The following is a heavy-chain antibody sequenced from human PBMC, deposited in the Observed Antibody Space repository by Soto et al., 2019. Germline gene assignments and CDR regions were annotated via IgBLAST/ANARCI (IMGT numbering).Heavy chain of an antibody. CDR1: GGTFSSYA. CDR3: AGGIRRIAAAGYYGMDV. Sequence: QVQLVQSGAEVKKPGSSVKVSCKASGGTFSSYAISWVRQAPGQGLEWMGGIIPIFGTANYAQKFQGRVTITADESTRTAYMEVSSLRSEDTAVYYCAGGIRRIAAAGYYGMDVWGQGTTVTVSS. CDR2: IIPIFGTA. V-gene: IGHV1-69*01. J-gene: IGHJ6*02. D-gene: IGHD6-13*01.